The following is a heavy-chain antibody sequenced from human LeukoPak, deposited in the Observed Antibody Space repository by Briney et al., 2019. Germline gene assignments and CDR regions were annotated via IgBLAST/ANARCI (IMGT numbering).Heavy chain of an antibody. V-gene: IGHV4-38-2*01. CDR1: GYSISSGYY. D-gene: IGHD3-22*01. J-gene: IGHJ4*02. Sequence: PSXTLSLTCAVSGYSISSGYYWGWIRQPPGKGLEWIGSIYHSGSTYYDPSLKSRVTISVDTSKNQFSLKLSSVTAADTAVYYCARQGFGVITTFDYWGQGTLVTVSS. CDR2: IYHSGST. CDR3: ARQGFGVITTFDY.